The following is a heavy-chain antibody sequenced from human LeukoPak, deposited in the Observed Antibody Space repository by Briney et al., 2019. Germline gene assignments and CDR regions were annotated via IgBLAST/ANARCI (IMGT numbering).Heavy chain of an antibody. Sequence: GGSLRLSCAASGFTFSSYGMHWVRQAPGKGLEWVAFIRYDGSNKYYADSVKGRFTISRDNSKNTLYLQMNSLRAEDTAVYYCAKGGRRSGSYSDAFDIWGQGTMVTVSS. V-gene: IGHV3-30*02. D-gene: IGHD1-26*01. CDR2: IRYDGSNK. CDR3: AKGGRRSGSYSDAFDI. CDR1: GFTFSSYG. J-gene: IGHJ3*02.